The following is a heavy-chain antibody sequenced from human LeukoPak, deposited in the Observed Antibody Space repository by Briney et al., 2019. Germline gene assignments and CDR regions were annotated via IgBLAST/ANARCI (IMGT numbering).Heavy chain of an antibody. CDR3: AREVAPGGFDY. D-gene: IGHD4-23*01. CDR1: GYTFTSYG. J-gene: IGHJ4*02. Sequence: ASVKVSCKASGYTFTSYGIHWVRQAPGQGLEWMGWINTNTGNPTYAQGFTGRFVFSLDTSVSTAYLQISSLKAEDTAVYYCAREVAPGGFDYWGRGTLVTVSS. CDR2: INTNTGNP. V-gene: IGHV7-4-1*02.